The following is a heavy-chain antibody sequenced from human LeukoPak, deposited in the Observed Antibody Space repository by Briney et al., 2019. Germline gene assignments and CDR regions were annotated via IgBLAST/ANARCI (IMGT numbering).Heavy chain of an antibody. Sequence: SETLSLTCTVSGGSISSYYWSWIRQPPGKGLEWIGYIYYSGSTNYNPSLKSRVTISVDTSKNQFSPKLSSVTAADTAVYYCARRGTASYYYGMDVWGQGTTVTVSS. CDR3: ARRGTASYYYGMDV. CDR2: IYYSGST. V-gene: IGHV4-59*01. D-gene: IGHD5-18*01. CDR1: GGSISSYY. J-gene: IGHJ6*02.